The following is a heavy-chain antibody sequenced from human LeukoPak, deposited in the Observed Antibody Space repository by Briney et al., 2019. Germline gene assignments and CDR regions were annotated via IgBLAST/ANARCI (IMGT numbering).Heavy chain of an antibody. D-gene: IGHD2-15*01. Sequence: GGSLRLSCTVSGFMFDDYGMNWVRQAPGKGVEWVSGINWNGGKTGYADSVKGRFTISRDNAKNSLYLQMTSVRAEDTALYYCARGQGYSAYWGQGTLVAVSS. J-gene: IGHJ4*02. CDR2: INWNGGKT. CDR1: GFMFDDYG. CDR3: ARGQGYSAY. V-gene: IGHV3-20*04.